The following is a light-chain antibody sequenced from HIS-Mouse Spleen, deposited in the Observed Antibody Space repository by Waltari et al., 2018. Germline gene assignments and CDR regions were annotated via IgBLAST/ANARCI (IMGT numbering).Light chain of an antibody. V-gene: IGLV2-11*01. Sequence: QSALTQPRSVSGSPGQSVTISCTGTSSDVGGYNYVSWYQQHTGKAPELMIHYVSKRPSGGPDRCSGSKSGNTASLTISGLQAEDEADYYCCSYAGSYPVVFGGGTKLTVL. J-gene: IGLJ2*01. CDR1: SSDVGGYNY. CDR3: CSYAGSYPVV. CDR2: YVS.